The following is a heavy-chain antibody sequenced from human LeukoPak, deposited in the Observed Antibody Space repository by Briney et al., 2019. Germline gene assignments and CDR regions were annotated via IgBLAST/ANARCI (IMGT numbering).Heavy chain of an antibody. V-gene: IGHV1-69*04. J-gene: IGHJ5*02. CDR1: GGTFSSYA. Sequence: ASVEVSCKASGGTFSSYAISWVRQAPGQGLEWMGRIIPILGIANYAQKFQGRVTITADKSTSTAYMELSSLRSEDTAVYYCARGSEGLGELLPNWFDPWGQGTLVTVSS. CDR2: IIPILGIA. CDR3: ARGSEGLGELLPNWFDP. D-gene: IGHD3-10*01.